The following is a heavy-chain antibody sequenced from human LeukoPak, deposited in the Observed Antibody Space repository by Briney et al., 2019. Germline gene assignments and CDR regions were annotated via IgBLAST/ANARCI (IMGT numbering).Heavy chain of an antibody. J-gene: IGHJ5*02. CDR2: VNHSGST. V-gene: IGHV4-34*01. CDR1: GGSFSGYY. CDR3: ARKSGDYGDFGFDP. D-gene: IGHD4-17*01. Sequence: PSETLSLTCAVYGGSFSGYYWSWIRQPPGKGLEWIGEVNHSGSTNYNPSLKSRVTISVDTSKNQFSLKLSSVTAADTAVYYCARKSGDYGDFGFDPWGQGTLVTVSS.